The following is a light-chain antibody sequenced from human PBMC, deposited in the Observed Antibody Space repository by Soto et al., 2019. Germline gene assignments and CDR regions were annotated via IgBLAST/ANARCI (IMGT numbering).Light chain of an antibody. V-gene: IGKV3-11*01. CDR1: QSVSSY. J-gene: IGKJ1*01. CDR3: HQRQSWPRT. Sequence: EIVLTQSPATLSFSPGERATLSCRASQSVSSYLAWYQQKPGQGPRLLIYDASNRATGVSARFSGSGSGTDFTLTISDVQPEDFALYYCHQRQSWPRTFGQGTKVDIK. CDR2: DAS.